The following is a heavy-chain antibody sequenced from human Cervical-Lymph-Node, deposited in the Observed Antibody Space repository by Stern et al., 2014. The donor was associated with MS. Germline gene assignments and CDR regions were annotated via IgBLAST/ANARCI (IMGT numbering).Heavy chain of an antibody. J-gene: IGHJ5*02. CDR1: GFILSTYS. Sequence: EVQLEESGGGLVQPGGSLRLSCAASGFILSTYSVNWVRQAPGKGLECISYISSGTTTMWYADSVRGRFTISRDNAENSLYLQMNSLRAEDTAVYYCARGAFPWGQGVMVTVSS. V-gene: IGHV3-48*01. CDR2: ISSGTTTM. CDR3: ARGAFP.